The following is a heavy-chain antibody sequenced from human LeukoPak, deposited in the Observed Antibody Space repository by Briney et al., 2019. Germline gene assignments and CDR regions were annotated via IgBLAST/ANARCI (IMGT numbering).Heavy chain of an antibody. CDR3: ARSRGDGYNEWLDP. V-gene: IGHV7-4-1*02. J-gene: IGHJ5*02. D-gene: IGHD5-24*01. CDR2: IDTKTGNP. CDR1: GYTFSSCA. Sequence: ASVKVSCKASGYTFSSCAINWVRQAPGQGLECMGWIDTKTGNPTYAQGFTGRFVFSLDTSVSTAYLQISSLKAEDTAVYYCARSRGDGYNEWLDPWGQGTLVTVSS.